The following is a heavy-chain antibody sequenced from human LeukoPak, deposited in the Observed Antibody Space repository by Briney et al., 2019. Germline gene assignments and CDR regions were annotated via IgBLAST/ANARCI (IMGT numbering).Heavy chain of an antibody. CDR2: IYTSGNT. V-gene: IGHV4-61*02. CDR1: GGSISSGSYY. Sequence: SQTLSLTCTVSGGSISSGSYYWSWIRQPAGKGLEWIGRIYTSGNTNYNPSLKSRVTISVDTSKNQFPLKLSSVTAAATAVYYCARSSGYYISYFDYWGQGNLVTVSS. CDR3: ARSSGYYISYFDY. D-gene: IGHD3-22*01. J-gene: IGHJ4*02.